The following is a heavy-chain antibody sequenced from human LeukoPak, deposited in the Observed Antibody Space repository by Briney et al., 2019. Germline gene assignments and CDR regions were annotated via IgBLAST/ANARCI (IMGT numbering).Heavy chain of an antibody. Sequence: QAGRSLRLSCAASGFTFCDYAMSWFRQAPGKGLEWVGFIRSKTYGGSTQYAASVKGRFTISRDDSKSIAYLQMDSLKTEDTAVYYCTRVRDYDTSEGFDYWGQGTLVTVSS. J-gene: IGHJ4*02. CDR1: GFTFCDYA. CDR2: IRSKTYGGST. V-gene: IGHV3-49*03. D-gene: IGHD3-22*01. CDR3: TRVRDYDTSEGFDY.